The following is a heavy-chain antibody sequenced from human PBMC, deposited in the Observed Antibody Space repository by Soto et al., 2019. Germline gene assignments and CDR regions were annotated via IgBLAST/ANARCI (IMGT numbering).Heavy chain of an antibody. CDR1: GFTFSDYY. V-gene: IGHV3-11*03. J-gene: IGHJ4*02. CDR2: ISSSSSYT. D-gene: IGHD3-10*01. CDR3: ATLTTMVRGFSYAGYFDY. Sequence: GGSLRLSCAASGFTFSDYYMSWIRQAPGKGLEWVSYISSSSSYTNYADSVKGRFTISRDNAKNSLYLQMTNMDPVDTATYYCATLTTMVRGFSYAGYFDYWGQGTLVTVSS.